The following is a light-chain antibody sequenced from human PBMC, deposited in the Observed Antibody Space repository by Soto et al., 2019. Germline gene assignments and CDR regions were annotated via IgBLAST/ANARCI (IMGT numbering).Light chain of an antibody. CDR3: QQTYSTLPYT. J-gene: IGKJ2*01. CDR2: AAS. Sequence: DIQMTQSPSSLSASVGDRVTITCRASQSISSFLIWYQQKPGEAPKLLIYAASSLQSGVPSRFSGSGPGTDFTLTISSMQPEDFATYYCQQTYSTLPYTFGQGTKLEIK. CDR1: QSISSF. V-gene: IGKV1-39*01.